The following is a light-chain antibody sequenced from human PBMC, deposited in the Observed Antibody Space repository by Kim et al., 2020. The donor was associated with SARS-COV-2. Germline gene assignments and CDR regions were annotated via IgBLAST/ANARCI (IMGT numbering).Light chain of an antibody. J-gene: IGLJ3*02. V-gene: IGLV3-1*01. CDR1: KLGDKY. CDR3: QAWDSSTWV. Sequence: SYELTQPPSVSVSPGQTASITCSGDKLGDKYACWYQQKPGQSPVLVIYLDSKRPSGIPERFSGSNSGNTATLTISGTQAMDEADYYCQAWDSSTWVYGGG. CDR2: LDS.